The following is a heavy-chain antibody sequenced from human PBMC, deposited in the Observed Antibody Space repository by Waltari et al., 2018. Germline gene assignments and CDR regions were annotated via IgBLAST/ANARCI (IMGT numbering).Heavy chain of an antibody. J-gene: IGHJ4*02. CDR2: IDDDGSGT. Sequence: EVRLEESGGGLVQPGGSLRLSCAASGFAFSRCWMHWVRQAPGTGLVWVSRIDDDGSGTTYADSVMGRFTISRDNAKNTVYLEMNSLRAEDTAVYYCSRSPAGYSRSDYWGQGTLVTVSS. D-gene: IGHD5-18*01. CDR1: GFAFSRCW. V-gene: IGHV3-74*01. CDR3: SRSPAGYSRSDY.